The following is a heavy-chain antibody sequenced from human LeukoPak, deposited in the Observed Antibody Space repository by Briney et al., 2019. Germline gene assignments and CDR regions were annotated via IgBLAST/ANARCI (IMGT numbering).Heavy chain of an antibody. V-gene: IGHV3-9*01. J-gene: IGHJ3*02. CDR2: ISWNSGSI. Sequence: GGSLRLSCAVSGFIVSSNYMSWVRQAPGKGLEWVSGISWNSGSIGYADSVKGRFTISRDNAKNSLYLQMNSLRAEDTALYYCAKDLEEIAAAGNFAFDIWGQGTMVTVSS. CDR1: GFIVSSNY. D-gene: IGHD6-13*01. CDR3: AKDLEEIAAAGNFAFDI.